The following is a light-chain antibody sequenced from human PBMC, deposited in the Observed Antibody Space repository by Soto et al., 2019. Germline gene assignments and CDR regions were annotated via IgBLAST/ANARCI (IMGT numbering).Light chain of an antibody. V-gene: IGKV1-39*01. CDR2: AAS. CDR1: QSISFY. CDR3: QQGYSSPPT. Sequence: DIQMTQSPSSLSASVGDRVTITCRASQSISFYLNWYQQKPGKAPKLLIYAASNLQSGIPSRFSGSGSGTDFTLTISSLQPEDFATYYCQQGYSSPPTFGQGTKVDIK. J-gene: IGKJ1*01.